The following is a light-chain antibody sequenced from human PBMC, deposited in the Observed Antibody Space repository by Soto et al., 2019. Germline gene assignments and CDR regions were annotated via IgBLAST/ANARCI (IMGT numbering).Light chain of an antibody. CDR3: SAYSSKTPPYV. Sequence: QYVLAQPASVSGSPGQSITISCTGGSSDIGGYNYVSWYQQHPGRAPRLLILEVTNRPSGVPDRFSGSKSGNTASLIIRGLQAEDEADYFCSAYSSKTPPYVFGTGTKGTVL. V-gene: IGLV2-14*01. J-gene: IGLJ1*01. CDR1: SSDIGGYNY. CDR2: EVT.